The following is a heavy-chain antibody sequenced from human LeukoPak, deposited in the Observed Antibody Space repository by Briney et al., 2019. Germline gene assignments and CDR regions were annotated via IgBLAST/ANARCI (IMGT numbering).Heavy chain of an antibody. Sequence: GGSLRLSCAASGFTFSSYSMNWVRQAPGKGLEWVSAISGSDDGTYYADSVKGRFTISRDNSRNTLYLQMNTLRAEDTAVYFCAKSPVSSCRGSFCYPFDYWGQGNLVTVSS. D-gene: IGHD2-15*01. V-gene: IGHV3-23*01. CDR2: ISGSDDGT. CDR3: AKSPVSSCRGSFCYPFDY. CDR1: GFTFSSYS. J-gene: IGHJ4*02.